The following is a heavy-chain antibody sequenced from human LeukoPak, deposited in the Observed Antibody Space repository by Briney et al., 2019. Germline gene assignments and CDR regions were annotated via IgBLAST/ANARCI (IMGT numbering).Heavy chain of an antibody. V-gene: IGHV3-7*01. CDR2: IKQDGSEK. J-gene: IGHJ4*02. D-gene: IGHD4-11*01. CDR1: GFTFSSYW. Sequence: PGGSLRLSCAASGFTFSSYWMSWVRQAPGKGLEWVANIKQDGSEKYYVGSVKGRFTISRDNAKNSLYLQMNSLRAEDTAVYYCARDSRTVTSNFDYWGQGTLVTVSS. CDR3: ARDSRTVTSNFDY.